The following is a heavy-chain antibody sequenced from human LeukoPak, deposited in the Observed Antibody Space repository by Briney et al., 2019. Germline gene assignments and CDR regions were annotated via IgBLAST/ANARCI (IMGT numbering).Heavy chain of an antibody. Sequence: GGSLRLSCAASGFTFSSYDMHWVRQAPGKGLEWVAVISYDGSNKYYADSVKGRFTISRDNSKNMLFLQMNSLRAEDTALYYCAKIPGRIAADGTGWGQGTLVTVSS. CDR2: ISYDGSNK. D-gene: IGHD6-13*01. CDR1: GFTFSSYD. J-gene: IGHJ4*02. V-gene: IGHV3-30*18. CDR3: AKIPGRIAADGTG.